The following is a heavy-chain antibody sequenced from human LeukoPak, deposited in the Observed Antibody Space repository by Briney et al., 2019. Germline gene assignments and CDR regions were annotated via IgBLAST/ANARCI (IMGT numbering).Heavy chain of an antibody. Sequence: PGGSLRPSCAASGFTFSSYGMHWVRQAPGKGLEWVAVIWYDGSNKYYADSVKGRFTISRDNSKNTLYLQMNSLRAEDTAVYYCARVPGPKVGATGYWGQGTRVHVFS. V-gene: IGHV3-33*01. CDR2: IWYDGSNK. J-gene: IGHJ4*01. CDR1: GFTFSSYG. D-gene: IGHD1-26*01. CDR3: ARVPGPKVGATGY.